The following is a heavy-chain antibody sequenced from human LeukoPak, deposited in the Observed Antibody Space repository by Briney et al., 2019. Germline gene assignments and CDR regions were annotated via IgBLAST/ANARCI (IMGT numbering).Heavy chain of an antibody. CDR1: GFTFSSYS. J-gene: IGHJ6*03. CDR3: ARDAYDPPHYYMDV. Sequence: PGGSLRLSCAASGFTFSSYSMNWVRQAPGTGLEWVSSISSSSSYIYYADSVKGRFTISRDNAKNSLYLQMNSLRAEDTAVYYCARDAYDPPHYYMDVWGKGTTVTVSS. D-gene: IGHD3-3*01. CDR2: ISSSSSYI. V-gene: IGHV3-21*01.